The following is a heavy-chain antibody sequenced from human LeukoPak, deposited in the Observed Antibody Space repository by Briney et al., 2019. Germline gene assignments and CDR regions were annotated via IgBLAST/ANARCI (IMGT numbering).Heavy chain of an antibody. D-gene: IGHD3-10*01. V-gene: IGHV1-24*01. CDR3: ASHYGSGSYYFPY. Sequence: EASVKVSCKVSGYTLTELSMHWVRQAPGKGLEWMGGSDPEDGETIYAQNIQGRVTMTEDTSTDTAYMELSSLRSEDTAVYYCASHYGSGSYYFPYWGQGTLVTVSS. CDR1: GYTLTELS. CDR2: SDPEDGET. J-gene: IGHJ4*02.